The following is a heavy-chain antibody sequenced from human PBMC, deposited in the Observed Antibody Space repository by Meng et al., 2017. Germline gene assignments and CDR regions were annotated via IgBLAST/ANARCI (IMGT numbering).Heavy chain of an antibody. V-gene: IGHV1-2*06. CDR3: ASKINTYGSGSYAY. Sequence: VRACAALRKPRAAVQVLCKASGSTFTGYFMHWVLQAPGRGLVWMGRNNTNSGGTNYAQKFQGRVTMTRDTSISTAYKELMRLRSADTAVYYCASKINTYGSGSYAYWGQGTLVTVSS. CDR2: NNTNSGGT. J-gene: IGHJ4*02. CDR1: GSTFTGYF. D-gene: IGHD3-10*01.